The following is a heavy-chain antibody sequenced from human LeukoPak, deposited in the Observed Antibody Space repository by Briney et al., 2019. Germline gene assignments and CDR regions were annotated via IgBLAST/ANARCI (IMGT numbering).Heavy chain of an antibody. V-gene: IGHV4-59*08. CDR3: ATQGRYSYGYDTPRFDY. Sequence: SETLSLTCTVSGGSISSYYWSWIRQPPGKGLEWIGYIYYSGSTNYNPSLKSRVTISVDTSKNQFSLKLSSVTAADTAVYYCATQGRYSYGYDTPRFDYWGQGTLVTVSS. J-gene: IGHJ4*02. CDR2: IYYSGST. D-gene: IGHD5-18*01. CDR1: GGSISSYY.